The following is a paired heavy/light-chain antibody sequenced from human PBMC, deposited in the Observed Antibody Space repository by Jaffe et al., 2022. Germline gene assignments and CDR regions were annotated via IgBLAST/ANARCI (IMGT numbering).Heavy chain of an antibody. CDR1: DASIKRYY. D-gene: IGHD6-19*01. V-gene: IGHV4-59*01. J-gene: IGHJ4*02. CDR2: IYYNGSP. Sequence: QVLLQESGPGLVEPSETLSLTCTVSDASIKRYYWNWIRQSPGKGLEWLGFIYYNGSPKYNPSLKSRVTISLDTSKSQFFLNLTSVTAADTALYYCASSLQAGPHFGHYFTYWGQGNLVTVSS. CDR3: ASSLQAGPHFGHYFTY.
Light chain of an antibody. CDR3: QSADSTNTCMV. J-gene: IGLJ2*01. CDR2: KDN. CDR1: ALPKQY. V-gene: IGLV3-25*03. Sequence: SYELTQPPSVSVSPGQTAKITCSGDALPKQYAYWYQQRPGQAPVLVIYKDNERPSGIPERFSGASSGTTVTLTISGVQAEDEADYYCQSADSTNTCMVFGGGTKLTVL.